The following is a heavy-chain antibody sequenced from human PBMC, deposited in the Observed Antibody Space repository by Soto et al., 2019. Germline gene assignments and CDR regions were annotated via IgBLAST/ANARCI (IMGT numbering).Heavy chain of an antibody. CDR2: IYYIGST. CDR1: GGSISSYY. CDR3: ARYVASSTNRFDP. D-gene: IGHD2-21*01. V-gene: IGHV4-59*12. J-gene: IGHJ5*02. Sequence: QVQLQESGPGLVKPSETLSLTCTVSGGSISSYYWSWIRQPLGKGLEWIGDIYYIGSTNYNPSLIGRLTISVDTSKNPFSLKLNSVTAADTAVYYCARYVASSTNRFDPWGQGTLVTVSS.